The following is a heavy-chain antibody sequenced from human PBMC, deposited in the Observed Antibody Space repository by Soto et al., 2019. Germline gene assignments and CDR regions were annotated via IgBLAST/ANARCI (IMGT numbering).Heavy chain of an antibody. Sequence: GGSLRLSCAASGFTFSSYAMSWVRQAPGKGLEWVAVIWYDGSNKYYADSVKGRFTISRDNSKNTLYLQMNSLRAEDTAVYYCARGEAAAGRSSHWFDPWGQGTLVTVSS. D-gene: IGHD6-13*01. CDR1: GFTFSSYA. V-gene: IGHV3-33*08. J-gene: IGHJ5*02. CDR3: ARGEAAAGRSSHWFDP. CDR2: IWYDGSNK.